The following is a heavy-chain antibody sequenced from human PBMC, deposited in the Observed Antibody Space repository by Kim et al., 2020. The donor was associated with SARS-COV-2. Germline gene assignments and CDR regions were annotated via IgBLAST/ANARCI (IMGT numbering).Heavy chain of an antibody. D-gene: IGHD3-10*01. CDR1: GYTFTSYY. J-gene: IGHJ6*02. V-gene: IGHV1-46*01. Sequence: ASVKVSCKASGYTFTSYYMHWVRQAPGQGLEWMGIINPSGGSTSYAQKFQGRVTMTRDTSTSTVYMELSSLRSEDTAVYYCARDRGSGARDYGMDVWGQGTTVTVSS. CDR3: ARDRGSGARDYGMDV. CDR2: INPSGGST.